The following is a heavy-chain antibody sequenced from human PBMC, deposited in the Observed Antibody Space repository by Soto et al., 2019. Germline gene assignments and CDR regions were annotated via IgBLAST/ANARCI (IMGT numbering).Heavy chain of an antibody. Sequence: GGSLRLSCAASGFTFDDYAMHWVRQAPGKGLEWVSGISWNSGSIGYADSVKGRFTISRDNAKNSLYLQMNSLRAEDTALYYCAKALYDTMVRGVDFDYWGQGTLVTVSS. J-gene: IGHJ4*02. CDR3: AKALYDTMVRGVDFDY. D-gene: IGHD3-10*01. CDR2: ISWNSGSI. V-gene: IGHV3-9*01. CDR1: GFTFDDYA.